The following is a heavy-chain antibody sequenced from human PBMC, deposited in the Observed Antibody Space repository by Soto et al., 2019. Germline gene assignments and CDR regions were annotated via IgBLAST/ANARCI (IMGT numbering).Heavy chain of an antibody. CDR2: ISGSGGST. CDR3: AKGFYYCSGGSCYSQYYYYYGTDV. D-gene: IGHD2-15*01. V-gene: IGHV3-23*01. J-gene: IGHJ6*02. CDR1: GFTFSSYA. Sequence: GGSLRLSCAASGFTFSSYAMSWVRQAPGKGLEWVSAISGSGGSTYYADSVKGRFTISRDNSKNTLYLQMNSLRAEDTAVYYCAKGFYYCSGGSCYSQYYYYYGTDVWGQGTTVTSP.